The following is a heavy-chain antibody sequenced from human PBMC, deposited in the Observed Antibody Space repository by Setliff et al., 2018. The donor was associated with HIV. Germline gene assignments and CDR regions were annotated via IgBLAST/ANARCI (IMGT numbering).Heavy chain of an antibody. J-gene: IGHJ6*02. V-gene: IGHV4-4*07. Sequence: KPSETLSLTCTVSDSGTYYWSWIRQPAGKGLEWIGRVSSRGDTNYNPSLKSRVTMSVDTSKNQFSLKLTSVTASDTAVYYCARTFGDQGYYYGMDVWGQGTTVTVSS. CDR2: VSSRGDT. D-gene: IGHD3-16*01. CDR3: ARTFGDQGYYYGMDV. CDR1: DSGTYY.